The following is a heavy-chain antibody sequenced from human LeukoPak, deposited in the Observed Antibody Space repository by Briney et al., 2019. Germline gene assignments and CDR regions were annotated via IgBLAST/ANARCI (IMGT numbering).Heavy chain of an antibody. CDR2: IYYSGST. V-gene: IGHV4-39*01. Sequence: SETLSLTCTVSGGSISSSSYYWGWIRQPPGKGLEWIGSIYYSGSTYYNPSLKSRVTISVDTSKNQFSLKLSSVTAADTAVYYCAIVSGWSGYPYYFDYWGQGTLVTVSS. CDR1: GGSISSSSYY. D-gene: IGHD3-3*01. J-gene: IGHJ4*02. CDR3: AIVSGWSGYPYYFDY.